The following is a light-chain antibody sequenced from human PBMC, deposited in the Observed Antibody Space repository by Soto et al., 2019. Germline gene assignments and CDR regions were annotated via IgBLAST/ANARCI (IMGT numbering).Light chain of an antibody. J-gene: IGKJ1*01. Sequence: IQMTQSPSSLSASVGDRVTITCRASQSISSYLNWYQQKPGKAPKLLIYAASSLQSGVPSRFSGSGFGTEFTLTISSLQPDDFATYYCQQYNSYRAFGQGT. CDR2: AAS. V-gene: IGKV1-39*01. CDR3: QQYNSYRA. CDR1: QSISSY.